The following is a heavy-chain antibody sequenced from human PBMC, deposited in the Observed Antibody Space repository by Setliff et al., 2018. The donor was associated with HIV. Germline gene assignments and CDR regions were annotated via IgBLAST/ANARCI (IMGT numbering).Heavy chain of an antibody. CDR3: ARGVPLLPPNF. J-gene: IGHJ4*02. V-gene: IGHV4-34*01. CDR2: INHDRTT. D-gene: IGHD2-21*02. Sequence: SETLSLTCAVYGGSFSGYYWSWIRQPPGKGLEWIGEINHDRTTNYNPSLKSRVTISVDTSERQFSLRMTSTTAADTAVYYCARGVPLLPPNFWGQGTLVTVSS. CDR1: GGSFSGYY.